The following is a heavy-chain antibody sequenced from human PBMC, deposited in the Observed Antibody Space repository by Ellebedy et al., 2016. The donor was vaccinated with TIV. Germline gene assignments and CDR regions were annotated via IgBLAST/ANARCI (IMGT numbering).Heavy chain of an antibody. D-gene: IGHD5-18*01. J-gene: IGHJ4*02. CDR3: ARTKKRGYSYGYCYFDY. CDR1: GFTVSSNY. Sequence: GESLKISCAASGFTVSSNYMSWVRQAPGKGLEWVSVIYSCGSTYYADSVKGRFTISRHNSKNTLYLQMNSLSAEDTAVYYCARTKKRGYSYGYCYFDYWGQGTLVTVSS. CDR2: IYSCGST. V-gene: IGHV3-53*04.